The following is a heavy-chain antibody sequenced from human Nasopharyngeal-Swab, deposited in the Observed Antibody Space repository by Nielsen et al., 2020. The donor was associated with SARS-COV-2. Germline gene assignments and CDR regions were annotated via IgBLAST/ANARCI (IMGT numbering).Heavy chain of an antibody. J-gene: IGHJ4*02. V-gene: IGHV3-23*01. D-gene: IGHD2-15*01. CDR2: IINHGGST. CDR3: AKDGCPRSGECQFEN. Sequence: GESLKISCAASGFTFRNSAVSWVRQAPGKGLEWVSTIINHGGSTYYADAVKGRFTISRNNSKNTLYLQMDGLRVEDTAVYYCAKDGCPRSGECQFENWGQGTLATVSS. CDR1: GFTFRNSA.